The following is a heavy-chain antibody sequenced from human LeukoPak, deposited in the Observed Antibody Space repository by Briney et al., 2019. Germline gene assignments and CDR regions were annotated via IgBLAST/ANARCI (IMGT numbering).Heavy chain of an antibody. D-gene: IGHD3-9*01. Sequence: PGGSLGLSCAASGFTFSSYEMNWVRQAPGKGLEWVSYISSSGSTIYYADSVKGRFTISRDNAKNSLYLQMNSLRPEDMALYYCAAGTDILTHWGQGTLVTVSS. J-gene: IGHJ4*02. CDR1: GFTFSSYE. CDR2: ISSSGSTI. CDR3: AAGTDILTH. V-gene: IGHV3-48*03.